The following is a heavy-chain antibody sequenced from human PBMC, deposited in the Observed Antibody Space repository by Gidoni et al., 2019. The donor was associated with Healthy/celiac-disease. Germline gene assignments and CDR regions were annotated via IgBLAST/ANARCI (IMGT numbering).Heavy chain of an antibody. V-gene: IGHV3-64*01. D-gene: IGHD1-1*01. J-gene: IGHJ4*02. CDR2: MSSNGGST. Sequence: EVQLVESGGGLVQPGGSLRLSCAASGFTFSSYAMHWVRQAPGKGLEYVSAMSSNGGSTYYANSVKGRFTISRDNSKNTLYLQMGSLRAEDMAVYYYARESGTTGFDYWGQGTLVTVSS. CDR1: GFTFSSYA. CDR3: ARESGTTGFDY.